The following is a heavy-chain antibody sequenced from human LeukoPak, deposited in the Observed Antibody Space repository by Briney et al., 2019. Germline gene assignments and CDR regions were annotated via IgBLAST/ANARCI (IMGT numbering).Heavy chain of an antibody. CDR3: ARALGGYVVGGIGTHY. CDR1: GFTFSSYS. Sequence: GGSLRLSCAASGFTFSSYSMNWVRQAPGKGLEWVSSISSSSSYIYYADSVKGRFTISRDNAKNSLYLQMNSMRAEDTAVYYCARALGGYVVGGIGTHYWGQGTLVTVSS. J-gene: IGHJ4*02. V-gene: IGHV3-21*06. CDR2: ISSSSSYI. D-gene: IGHD5-12*01.